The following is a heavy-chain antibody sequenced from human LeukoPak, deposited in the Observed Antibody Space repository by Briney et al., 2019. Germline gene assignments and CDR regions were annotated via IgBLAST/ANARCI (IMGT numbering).Heavy chain of an antibody. CDR2: IYYSGST. V-gene: IGHV4-39*01. CDR1: GGSISSSSYY. J-gene: IGHJ4*02. D-gene: IGHD3-10*01. Sequence: SETLSLTCTVSGGSISSSSYYWGWIRQPPGKGLEWIGSIYYSGSTYYNPSLKSQVTISVDTSKNQFSLKLSSVTAADTAVYYCASRPARYYYGSGYNFDYWGQGTLVTVSS. CDR3: ASRPARYYYGSGYNFDY.